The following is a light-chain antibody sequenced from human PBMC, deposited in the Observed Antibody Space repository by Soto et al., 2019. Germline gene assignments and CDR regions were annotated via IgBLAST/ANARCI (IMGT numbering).Light chain of an antibody. Sequence: EVVLTQSPGTLSLSPGERATLSCRASQTLPRTNLAWYQQKPGQAPRLLIYDTSNRASGIPDRFSGSGSVTDFTLTINRLEPEDSAVYYCQQYGTSRITFGQGTRLDIK. CDR3: QQYGTSRIT. J-gene: IGKJ5*01. CDR2: DTS. CDR1: QTLPRTN. V-gene: IGKV3-20*01.